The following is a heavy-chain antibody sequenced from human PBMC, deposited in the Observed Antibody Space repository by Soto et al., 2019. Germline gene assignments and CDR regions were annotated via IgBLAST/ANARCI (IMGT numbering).Heavy chain of an antibody. J-gene: IGHJ4*02. Sequence: QVQLVQSGAEVKKPGASVKVSCKASGYTFTSYAMHWVRQAPGQRLEWMGWINAGNGNTKYSQKFHGRVTITRDTSASTAYMELSSMRSEDTAVYYCARDTKADCGGDCYLRPGPFDYWGRGTLVTVSS. CDR2: INAGNGNT. V-gene: IGHV1-3*01. CDR3: ARDTKADCGGDCYLRPGPFDY. CDR1: GYTFTSYA. D-gene: IGHD2-21*02.